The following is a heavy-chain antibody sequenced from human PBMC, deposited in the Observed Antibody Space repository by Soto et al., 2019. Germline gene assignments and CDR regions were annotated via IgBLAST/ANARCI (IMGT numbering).Heavy chain of an antibody. Sequence: PSETLSLTCTVSGGSISSYYWSWIRQPPGKGLEWIGYIYYSGSTNYNPSLKSRATISVDTSKNQFSLKLSSVTAADTAVYYCARQGVSLEWLPRYNWFDPWGQGTLVTVSS. J-gene: IGHJ5*02. V-gene: IGHV4-59*08. D-gene: IGHD3-3*01. CDR1: GGSISSYY. CDR2: IYYSGST. CDR3: ARQGVSLEWLPRYNWFDP.